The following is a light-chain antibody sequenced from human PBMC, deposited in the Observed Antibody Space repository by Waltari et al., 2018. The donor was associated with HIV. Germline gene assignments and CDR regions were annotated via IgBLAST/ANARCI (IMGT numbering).Light chain of an antibody. CDR1: QSVSSPY. CDR3: HQYDNSPFT. CDR2: GAF. Sequence: EIVLTQSPGTLSFSLGETATLSCRASQSVSSPYLAWYQQKPGQPPRLLIYGAFSRATGIPDRFSGSGSGADFTLTITRLEPEDFAAYYCHQYDNSPFTFGQGTKLEIK. J-gene: IGKJ2*01. V-gene: IGKV3-20*01.